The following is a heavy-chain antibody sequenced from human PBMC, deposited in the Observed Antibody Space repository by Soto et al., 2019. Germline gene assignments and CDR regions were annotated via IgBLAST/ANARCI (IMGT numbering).Heavy chain of an antibody. D-gene: IGHD3-22*01. CDR3: AKSWPGYYDSSGSLLA. CDR2: IYHSGST. V-gene: IGHV4-30-2*01. CDR1: GGSISSGGYS. Sequence: TCAVSGGSISSGGYSWSWIRQPPGKGLEWIGYIYHSGSTYYNPSLKSRVTISVDRSKNQFSLKLSSVTAADTALYYCAKSWPGYYDSSGSLLAWGQGTLVTVSS. J-gene: IGHJ5*02.